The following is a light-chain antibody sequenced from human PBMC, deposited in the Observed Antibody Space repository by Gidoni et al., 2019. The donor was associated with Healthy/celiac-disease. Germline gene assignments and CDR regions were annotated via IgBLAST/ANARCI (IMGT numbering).Light chain of an antibody. CDR3: QQRSNWPPWT. CDR2: DAS. V-gene: IGKV3-11*01. CDR1: PSVSSY. Sequence: ELVLTQSPATLSLSPGERATLSCRASPSVSSYLAWYQQKPGQAPRLLIYDASNRATGIPARFSGSGSGTDFTLTISSLEPEDFAVYYCQQRSNWPPWTFXQXTKVEIK. J-gene: IGKJ1*01.